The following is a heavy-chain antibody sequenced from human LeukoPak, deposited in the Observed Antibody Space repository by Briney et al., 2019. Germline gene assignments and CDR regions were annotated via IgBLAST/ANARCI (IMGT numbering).Heavy chain of an antibody. D-gene: IGHD3-22*01. CDR3: ARAADYYESSGPRGAFDI. CDR1: GYTFTSYY. V-gene: IGHV1-46*04. CDR2: INPSGGIT. J-gene: IGHJ3*02. Sequence: ASAKVSCKASGYTFTSYYMHWVRQAPGQGLEWMGIINPSGGITSYAQKLQGIVTMTRDTPTSTVYMELSSLRSEDTAVYYSARAADYYESSGPRGAFDIWGQGTMLTVPS.